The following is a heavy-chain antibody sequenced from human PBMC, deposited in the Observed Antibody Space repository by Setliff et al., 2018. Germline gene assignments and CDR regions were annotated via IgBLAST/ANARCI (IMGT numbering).Heavy chain of an antibody. CDR2: IYYSGTT. CDR1: DVSISSSSFY. V-gene: IGHV4-39*01. J-gene: IGHJ5*01. CDR3: ASRRTGPGGWFDY. Sequence: SETLSLTCTVSDVSISSSSFYWAWIRQPPGKGLEWIGSIYYSGTTYYSPSLKSRVTISVDTSKNQFSLKLTSVTAADTAIYYCASRRTGPGGWFDYWGQGTLVTVSS. D-gene: IGHD1-26*01.